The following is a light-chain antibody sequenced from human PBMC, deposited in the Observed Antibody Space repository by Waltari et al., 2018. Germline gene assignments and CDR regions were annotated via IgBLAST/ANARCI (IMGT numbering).Light chain of an antibody. Sequence: EIVMTQSPATLSVSLGERVPLSSRARQSVTTNLNWYQQKPGQAPRLLIFGASTRASGVPPRFSCSGSGTEFTLTISSLQSEDFALYFCQQYNNWPLSFGGGTKVDVK. J-gene: IGKJ4*01. CDR1: QSVTTN. V-gene: IGKV3-15*01. CDR2: GAS. CDR3: QQYNNWPLS.